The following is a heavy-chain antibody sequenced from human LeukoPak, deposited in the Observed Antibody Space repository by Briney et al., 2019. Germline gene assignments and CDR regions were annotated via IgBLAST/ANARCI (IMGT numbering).Heavy chain of an antibody. CDR3: ARGRFWSGLLDY. Sequence: SETLSLTCTVSGGSISSYYWSWIRQPPGKGLEWIGYIYYSGSTNYNPSLKSRVTISVDTSKNQFSLKLSSVTAADTAVYYCARGRFWSGLLDYWGQGTLVTVSS. D-gene: IGHD3-3*01. J-gene: IGHJ4*02. V-gene: IGHV4-59*01. CDR2: IYYSGST. CDR1: GGSISSYY.